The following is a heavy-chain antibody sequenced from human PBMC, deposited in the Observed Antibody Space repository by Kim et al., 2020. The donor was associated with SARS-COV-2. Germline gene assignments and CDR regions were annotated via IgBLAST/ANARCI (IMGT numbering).Heavy chain of an antibody. CDR1: GDSVSSNSAT. V-gene: IGHV6-1*01. CDR3: ARISDERDLGYFDS. J-gene: IGHJ4*02. CDR2: TYYRSGYYN. D-gene: IGHD7-27*01. Sequence: SQNLSLTCAIFGDSVSSNSATWTWIRQSPSRGLEWLGRTYYRSGYYNDYAVSVKGRITITPDTSKNQFSLLLSSVTPEDTAVYYCARISDERDLGYFDSWGQGTLVTVSS.